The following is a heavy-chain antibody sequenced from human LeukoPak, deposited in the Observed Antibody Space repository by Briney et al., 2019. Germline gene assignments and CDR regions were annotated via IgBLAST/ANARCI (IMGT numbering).Heavy chain of an antibody. J-gene: IGHJ2*01. V-gene: IGHV3-23*01. CDR3: VKSPTAWYFDF. CDR2: ISGSGGTT. CDR1: GFTFNNYA. Sequence: GGSLRLSCAASGFTFNNYAMSWVRQAPGKGLEWVSAISGSGGTTYYADSVKGRFTFSRDNSKNTLYLQMNSLTAEDTAVYYCVKSPTAWYFDFWGRGTLVTVSS. D-gene: IGHD2/OR15-2a*01.